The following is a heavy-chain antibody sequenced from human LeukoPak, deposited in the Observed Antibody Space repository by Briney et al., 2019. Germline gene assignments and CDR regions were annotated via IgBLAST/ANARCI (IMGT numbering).Heavy chain of an antibody. V-gene: IGHV3-23*01. D-gene: IGHD3-22*01. CDR2: ISGSGGST. CDR3: ARDRYASSGYADY. Sequence: GGSLRLSCAASGFTFSSYGMSWVRQAPGKGLEWVSVISGSGGSTYHADSVKGRFTISRDNSENTLYLQMNSLRAEDTAVYYCARDRYASSGYADYWGQGTLVTVSS. CDR1: GFTFSSYG. J-gene: IGHJ4*02.